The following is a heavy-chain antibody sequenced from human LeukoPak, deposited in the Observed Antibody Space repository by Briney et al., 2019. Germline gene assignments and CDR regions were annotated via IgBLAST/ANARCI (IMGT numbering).Heavy chain of an antibody. Sequence: GESLKISCKGSGYIFTGYWIGWVRQMPGKGLEWMGIIYPGDSDARYSPSFQGQVTISADKSITTAYLQWSSLKASDTAMYYCARGQRGYTGYDFFDYWGQGNLVTVSS. CDR3: ARGQRGYTGYDFFDY. V-gene: IGHV5-51*01. CDR1: GYIFTGYW. J-gene: IGHJ4*02. CDR2: IYPGDSDA. D-gene: IGHD5-12*01.